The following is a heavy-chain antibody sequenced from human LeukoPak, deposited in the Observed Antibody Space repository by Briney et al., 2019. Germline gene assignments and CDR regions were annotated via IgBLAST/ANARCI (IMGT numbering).Heavy chain of an antibody. CDR2: ISSSSYI. V-gene: IGHV3-21*01. CDR1: GFTFSSYS. D-gene: IGHD3-22*01. Sequence: GGSLRLSCAASGFTFSSYSMNWVRQAPGKGLEWVSSISSSSYIYYADSVKGRFTISRDNAKNSLYLQMNSLRAEDTAVYYCARAGPRGYYYVDYWGQGTLVTVSS. CDR3: ARAGPRGYYYVDY. J-gene: IGHJ4*02.